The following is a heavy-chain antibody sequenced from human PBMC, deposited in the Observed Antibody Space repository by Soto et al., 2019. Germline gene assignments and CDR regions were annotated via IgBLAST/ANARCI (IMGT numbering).Heavy chain of an antibody. J-gene: IGHJ6*02. V-gene: IGHV3-33*01. CDR3: ARDSYGMDV. CDR1: GFIFNNYA. Sequence: QEQLVESGGGVVQPGRSLRLSCAASGFIFNNYAMHWVRQTPARGLEWVAVIWYDGRDKFYADSVKGRFTVSRDSSKDTLYLQMNSLRVEDTAVYHCARDSYGMDVWGQGTTVSVSS. CDR2: IWYDGRDK.